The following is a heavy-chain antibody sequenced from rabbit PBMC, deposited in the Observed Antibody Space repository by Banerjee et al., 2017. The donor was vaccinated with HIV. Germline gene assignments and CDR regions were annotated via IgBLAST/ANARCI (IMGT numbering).Heavy chain of an antibody. J-gene: IGHJ4*01. CDR3: ARDLAGVIGWNFNL. Sequence: QEQLEESGGDLVKPEGSLTLTCTASGFSFNNRYVMCWVRQAPGKGLEWIACINAGSSGNTYVASWAKGRFTISKTSSTTVTLKMTSLTAADTASYFCARDLAGVIGWNFNLWGPGTLVTVS. D-gene: IGHD4-1*01. CDR1: GFSFNNRYV. CDR2: INAGSSGNT. V-gene: IGHV1S45*01.